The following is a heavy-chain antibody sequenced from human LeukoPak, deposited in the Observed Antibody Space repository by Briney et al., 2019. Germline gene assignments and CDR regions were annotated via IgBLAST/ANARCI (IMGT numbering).Heavy chain of an antibody. CDR1: GFTFSSYG. CDR3: AKARFVRYQLLSPRDYGMDV. V-gene: IGHV3-30*18. Sequence: GGSLRLSCAASGFTFSSYGMHWVRQAPGKGLEWVAVISYDGSNKYYADSVKGRFTISRDNSKKTLYLQMNSLRAEDTAVYYCAKARFVRYQLLSPRDYGMDVWGQGTTVTVSS. D-gene: IGHD2-2*01. J-gene: IGHJ6*02. CDR2: ISYDGSNK.